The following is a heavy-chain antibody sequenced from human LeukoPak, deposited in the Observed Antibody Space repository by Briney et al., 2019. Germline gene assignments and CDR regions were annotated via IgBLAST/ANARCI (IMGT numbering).Heavy chain of an antibody. Sequence: SETLSLTCAVSGGSISSGGYSWSWIRQPPGKGLEWIGYIYYSGSTYYNPSLKSRVTISVDTSKNQFSLNLNSVTAADTAVYYCARNGFYSLTNWGQGTLVTVSS. CDR2: IYYSGST. V-gene: IGHV4-30-4*07. CDR3: ARNGFYSLTN. CDR1: GGSISSGGYS. J-gene: IGHJ4*02. D-gene: IGHD2/OR15-2a*01.